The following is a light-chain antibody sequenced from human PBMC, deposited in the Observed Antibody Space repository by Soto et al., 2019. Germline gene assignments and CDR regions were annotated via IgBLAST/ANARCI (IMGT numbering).Light chain of an antibody. CDR3: QHYARSYAWT. Sequence: IVLTHSPATLSLYPWEIATLSCRATQSISVTYLAWYQQKPVRAPRILIYGASNRASDIPDRFSCSGSGTGSPLTISRLEPEDVAVYYCQHYARSYAWTFGQGTKVDIK. CDR2: GAS. J-gene: IGKJ1*01. CDR1: QSISVTY. V-gene: IGKV3-20*01.